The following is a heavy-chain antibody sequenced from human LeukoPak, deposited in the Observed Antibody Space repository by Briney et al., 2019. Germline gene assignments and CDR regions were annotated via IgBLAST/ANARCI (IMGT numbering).Heavy chain of an antibody. Sequence: GALRLSCAASGFTFSSYAMSWVRQAPGKGLEWVSAISGSGGSTCYADSVKGRFTISRDNSKNTLYLQMNSLRAEDTAVYYCAKDGRLTMVRGVISRYYFDYWGQGTLVTVSS. CDR3: AKDGRLTMVRGVISRYYFDY. V-gene: IGHV3-23*01. CDR1: GFTFSSYA. J-gene: IGHJ4*02. D-gene: IGHD3-10*01. CDR2: ISGSGGST.